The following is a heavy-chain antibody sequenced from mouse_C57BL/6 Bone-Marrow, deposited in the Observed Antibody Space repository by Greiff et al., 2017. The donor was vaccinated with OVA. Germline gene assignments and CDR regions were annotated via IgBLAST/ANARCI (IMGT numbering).Heavy chain of an antibody. J-gene: IGHJ3*01. V-gene: IGHV1-82*01. CDR3: AIYGFAY. CDR1: GYAFSSSW. Sequence: QVQLQQSGPELVKPGASVQISCKASGYAFSSSWMNWVKQRPGKGLEWIGRIYPGDGDTNYNGKFKGKATLTADKSSSTAYMQLSSLTSEDSAVYFCAIYGFAYWGQGTLVTVSA. CDR2: IYPGDGDT.